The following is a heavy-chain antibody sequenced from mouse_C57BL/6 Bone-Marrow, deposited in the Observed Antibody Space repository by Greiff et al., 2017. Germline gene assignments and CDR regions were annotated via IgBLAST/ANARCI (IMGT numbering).Heavy chain of an antibody. J-gene: IGHJ2*01. CDR3: AGATGTGYFDY. CDR2: ISNGGGST. Sequence: EVQLEESGAGLVQPGGSLKLSCAASGFTFSDYYMYWVRQTPEKRLEWVAYISNGGGSTYYPDTVQGRFTISRDNANNTRYRQMRRQKSEDTAMYYCAGATGTGYFDYWGQGTTLTVSS. CDR1: GFTFSDYY. V-gene: IGHV5-12*01. D-gene: IGHD4-1*02.